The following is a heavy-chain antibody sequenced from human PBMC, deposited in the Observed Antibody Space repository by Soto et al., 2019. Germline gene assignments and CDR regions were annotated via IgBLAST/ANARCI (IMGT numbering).Heavy chain of an antibody. CDR1: GGSLSSSAYS. Sequence: QMHLQESGSGLVKPSQTLSLTCAVSGGSLSSSAYSWSWIRQPPGKGLEWIGFIYQSGSTYYNPSLKRRVTMSLDRPKNQCSLKLSSVTAADTAVYYCARELLCYDSDGCSWDDAVDIWGQGTMVTVSS. CDR3: ARELLCYDSDGCSWDDAVDI. CDR2: IYQSGST. V-gene: IGHV4-30-2*01. J-gene: IGHJ3*02. D-gene: IGHD3-22*01.